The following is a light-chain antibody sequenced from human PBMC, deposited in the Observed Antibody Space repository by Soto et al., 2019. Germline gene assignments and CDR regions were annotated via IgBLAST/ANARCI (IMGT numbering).Light chain of an antibody. CDR3: QQYNNWPPYT. V-gene: IGKV3-15*01. J-gene: IGKJ2*01. CDR1: QSVSSN. CDR2: DAS. Sequence: EIVLTQSPATLSVSPGERATLSCRASQSVSSNLAWYQQKPGQAPRLLILDASTRATGIPARFSGSGSGTEFSLTISSLQSEDFAVYYCQQYNNWPPYTFGQGTNLEIK.